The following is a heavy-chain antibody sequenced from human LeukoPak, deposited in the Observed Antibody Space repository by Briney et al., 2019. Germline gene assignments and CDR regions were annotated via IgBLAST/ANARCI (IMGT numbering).Heavy chain of an antibody. J-gene: IGHJ4*02. V-gene: IGHV3-11*01. CDR1: GFTFSDYF. CDR2: ISSRSDTI. CDR3: ARGWNYGEPLFDS. Sequence: KAGGSLRLSCAASGFTFSDYFMSWIRQAPGKGLEWVAYISSRSDTIYYADSVRGRFIISRDNAMSSLYLQMNSLRAEDTAVYYCARGWNYGEPLFDSWGQGTLVTVSS. D-gene: IGHD4-17*01.